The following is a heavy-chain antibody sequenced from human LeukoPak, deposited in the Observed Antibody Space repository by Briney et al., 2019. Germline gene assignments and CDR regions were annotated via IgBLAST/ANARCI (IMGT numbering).Heavy chain of an antibody. V-gene: IGHV3-53*01. CDR1: GFTFSSYG. CDR2: IYIGGST. D-gene: IGHD2-15*01. J-gene: IGHJ4*02. Sequence: GGSLRLSCAASGFTFSSYGMHWVRQAPGKGLEWVSVIYIGGSTYYADSVKGRFTISRDNSKNTLYLQMNSLSPGDTAVYYCARARGSGGSSNYYFDFWGQGTLVTVSS. CDR3: ARARGSGGSSNYYFDF.